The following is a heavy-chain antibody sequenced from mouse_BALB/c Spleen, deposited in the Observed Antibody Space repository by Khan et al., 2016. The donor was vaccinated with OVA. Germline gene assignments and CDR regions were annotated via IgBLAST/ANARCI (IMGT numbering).Heavy chain of an antibody. CDR2: INPSTGYT. CDR3: ANHGSSSAWFTY. Sequence: QVQLQQSGAELAKPGASVKMSCKASGYTFTSYWMHWVKQRPGQGLEWIGYINPSTGYTAYTPTFTDKATLPADKSSSPAYMQLSSLTSEDSAVYYGANHGSSSAWFTYGGQGTLVTVSA. V-gene: IGHV1-7*01. J-gene: IGHJ3*01. CDR1: GYTFTSYW. D-gene: IGHD1-1*01.